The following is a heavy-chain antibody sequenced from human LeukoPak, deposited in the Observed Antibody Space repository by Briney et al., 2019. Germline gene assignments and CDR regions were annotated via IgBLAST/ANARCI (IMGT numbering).Heavy chain of an antibody. CDR3: ARGGGFSSEEPDY. CDR2: IKQDGSEK. V-gene: IGHV3-7*01. CDR1: GFTFSSYW. J-gene: IGHJ4*02. Sequence: PGGSLRLSCAASGFTFSSYWMSWVRQAPGKGLEWVANIKQDGSEKYYVDSVKGRFTISRDNAKNSLYLQMNSLRAEDTAVYYCARGGGFSSEEPDYWGQGTLVTVSS. D-gene: IGHD3-16*01.